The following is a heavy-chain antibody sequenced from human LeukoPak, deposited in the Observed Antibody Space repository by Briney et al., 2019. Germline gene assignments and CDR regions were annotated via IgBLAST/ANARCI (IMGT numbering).Heavy chain of an antibody. CDR3: AKDSSYYLDSSGFDY. V-gene: IGHV3-30*18. J-gene: IGHJ4*02. D-gene: IGHD3-22*01. Sequence: GGSLRLSCAASGFPFSDYGMHWVRQAPGKGLEWVAVIIYEGSDKFYADSVKGRFTISRDNSKNTLYLQMNSLRAEDTAVYYCAKDSSYYLDSSGFDYWGPGTLVTVSS. CDR2: IIYEGSDK. CDR1: GFPFSDYG.